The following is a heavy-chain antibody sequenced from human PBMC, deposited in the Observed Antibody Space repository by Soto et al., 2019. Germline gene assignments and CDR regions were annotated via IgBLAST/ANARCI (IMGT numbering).Heavy chain of an antibody. V-gene: IGHV1-3*01. CDR3: ARDHKDFQSSGYPHGMGV. CDR1: GFIFSNYG. CDR2: IYAGNGDT. D-gene: IGHD3-22*01. Sequence: QVQLVESGGGVVQPGRSLRLSCAASGFIFSNYGMHWVRQAPGKGLEWVGWIYAGNGDTKYSQNFQGRVTFSRETFASAAYMELDGLTPEDTAVYYCARDHKDFQSSGYPHGMGVWGQGTTVTVAS. J-gene: IGHJ6*02.